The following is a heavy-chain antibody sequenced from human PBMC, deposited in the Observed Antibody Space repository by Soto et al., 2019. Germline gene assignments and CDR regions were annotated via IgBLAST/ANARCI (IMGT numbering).Heavy chain of an antibody. CDR2: INPSGGST. V-gene: IGHV1-46*01. CDR3: ARGVMITFGGVGYFDY. CDR1: GYTFTSYY. D-gene: IGHD3-16*01. Sequence: VKVSCKASGYTFTSYYMHWVRQAPGQGLEWMGIINPSGGSTSYAQKFQGRVTMTRDTSTSTVYMELSSLRSEDTAVYYCARGVMITFGGVGYFDYWGQGTLVTVSS. J-gene: IGHJ4*02.